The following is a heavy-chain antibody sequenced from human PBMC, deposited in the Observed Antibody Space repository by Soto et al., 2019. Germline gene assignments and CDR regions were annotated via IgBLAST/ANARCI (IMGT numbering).Heavy chain of an antibody. V-gene: IGHV4-39*01. CDR1: GDSITTNGYY. CDR3: ARSHYTYGLLIDY. CDR2: VYSTGST. J-gene: IGHJ4*02. Sequence: SETLSLTCSVSGDSITTNGYYWGWIRQPPGKGLQWIGNVYSTGSTFSHPSLTSRVFISVDTSKNKFSLRLTSVTAADTAVYYCARSHYTYGLLIDYWGPGIIVTVSS. D-gene: IGHD2-8*01.